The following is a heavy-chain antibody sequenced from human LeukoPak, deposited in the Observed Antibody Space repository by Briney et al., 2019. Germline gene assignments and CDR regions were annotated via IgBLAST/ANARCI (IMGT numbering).Heavy chain of an antibody. CDR1: GYTLTELS. D-gene: IGHD1-26*01. CDR2: FDPEDGGT. J-gene: IGHJ4*02. V-gene: IGHV1-24*01. CDR3: ATAIVGATTFDY. Sequence: GASVKVSCKVSGYTLTELSMHWVRQAPGKGLEWMGGFDPEDGGTIYAQKFQGRVTMTEDTSTDTAYMELSSLRSEDTAVYYCATAIVGATTFDYWGQGTLVTVSS.